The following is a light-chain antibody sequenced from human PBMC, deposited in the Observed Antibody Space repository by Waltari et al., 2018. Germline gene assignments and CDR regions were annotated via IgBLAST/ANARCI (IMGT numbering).Light chain of an antibody. Sequence: DIQMIQSPSSLSASVGDRVTITCRARQSISSYLNWYQQKPGKAPKLLIYAASSLQSGVPSRFSGSGSETDFTLSITNLQPQDVATYYCQQSYSTPPGTFGHGTKLEIK. V-gene: IGKV1-39*01. CDR2: AAS. CDR3: QQSYSTPPGT. CDR1: QSISSY. J-gene: IGKJ2*02.